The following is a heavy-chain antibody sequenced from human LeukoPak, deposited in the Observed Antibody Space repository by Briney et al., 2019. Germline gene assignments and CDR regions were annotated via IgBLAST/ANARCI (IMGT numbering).Heavy chain of an antibody. V-gene: IGHV4-59*08. CDR2: IYSNGNT. CDR1: GGSIRSYY. J-gene: IGHJ4*02. Sequence: PSETLSLTCTVSGGSIRSYYWSWIRQPPGKGLEWIGYIYSNGNTKYNPSVKIRVTISVDTSKNQFSLKLSSVTAADTAVYYCARHKRYSSGWYDYWGQGTLVTVSS. D-gene: IGHD6-19*01. CDR3: ARHKRYSSGWYDY.